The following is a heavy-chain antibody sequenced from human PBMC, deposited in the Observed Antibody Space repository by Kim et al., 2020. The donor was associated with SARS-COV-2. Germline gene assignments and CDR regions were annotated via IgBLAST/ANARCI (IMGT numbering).Heavy chain of an antibody. CDR2: VYSIGST. V-gene: IGHV4-31*03. J-gene: IGHJ6*02. D-gene: IGHD2-2*01. CDR1: RGSIDTGHYY. CDR3: ARDSAPSDGGIDV. Sequence: SETLSLTCTASRGSIDTGHYYWTWIRQHPGKGLEWIGFVYSIGSTSYNPSLKSRVTISMDTSKNQFSLRLTSVTAADTAVYFWARDSAPSDGGIDVWGQGTTVTVS.